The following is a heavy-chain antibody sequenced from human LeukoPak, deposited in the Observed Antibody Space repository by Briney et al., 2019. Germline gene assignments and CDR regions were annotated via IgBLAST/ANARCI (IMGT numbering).Heavy chain of an antibody. CDR2: IYYSGST. D-gene: IGHD6-13*01. CDR3: ARGHSSSWYLAGWFDP. Sequence: SETLSLTCTASGGSISSYYWSWIRQPPGKGLEWIGYIYYSGSTNYNPSLKSRVTISVDTSKNQFSLKLSSVTAADTAVYYCARGHSSSWYLAGWFDPWGQGTLVTVSS. CDR1: GGSISSYY. J-gene: IGHJ5*02. V-gene: IGHV4-59*01.